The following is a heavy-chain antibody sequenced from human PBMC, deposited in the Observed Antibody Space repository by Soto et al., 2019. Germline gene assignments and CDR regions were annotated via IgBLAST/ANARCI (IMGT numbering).Heavy chain of an antibody. V-gene: IGHV3-23*01. CDR2: IADSRDRT. D-gene: IGHD2-15*01. CDR1: GFTFRSYA. CDR3: AKGID. Sequence: EVQLLESGGGLVQPGGSLRLSCAASGFTFRSYATSWVRQAPGKGLEWVSVIADSRDRTYYADSVKGRFTISRDNSKNTLYLQMHNLRAEDTATYYCAKGIDWGQGTRVTVSS. J-gene: IGHJ4*02.